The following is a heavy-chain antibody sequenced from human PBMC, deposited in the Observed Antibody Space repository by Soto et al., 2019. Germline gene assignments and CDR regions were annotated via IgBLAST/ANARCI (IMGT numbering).Heavy chain of an antibody. Sequence: QVQLQESGPGLVKPSETLSLSCTVSGGSISSYYWSWIRQSPGKRMEWIGYVHHSWGSSYNPSLQGRVAISLDTSKSQFSLKVTSVTATDTAVYYCARQGFGPLHGLVDVWGQGTTVTVSS. D-gene: IGHD3-10*01. CDR1: GGSISSYY. CDR3: ARQGFGPLHGLVDV. J-gene: IGHJ6*02. CDR2: VHHSWGS. V-gene: IGHV4-59*08.